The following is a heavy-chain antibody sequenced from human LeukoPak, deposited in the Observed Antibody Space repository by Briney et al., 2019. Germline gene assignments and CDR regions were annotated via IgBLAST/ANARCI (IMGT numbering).Heavy chain of an antibody. J-gene: IGHJ4*02. CDR1: GSTFSTYA. CDR2: ISGSGGST. Sequence: GGSLRLSCAASGSTFSTYAMSWARQAPGKGLEWVSSISGSGGSTYYADSVKGRFTISRDNSKNPLYLQMISLTAEDTAVYFWAKADSMEGPSTRSHDLWGQGTLVSVS. CDR3: AKADSMEGPSTRSHDL. D-gene: IGHD3-22*01. V-gene: IGHV3-23*01.